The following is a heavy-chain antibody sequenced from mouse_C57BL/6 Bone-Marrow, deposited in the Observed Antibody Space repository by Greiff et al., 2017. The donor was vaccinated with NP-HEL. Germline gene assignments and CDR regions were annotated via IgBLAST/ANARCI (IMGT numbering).Heavy chain of an antibody. V-gene: IGHV5-6*01. D-gene: IGHD1-1*01. CDR1: GFTFSSYG. CDR3: ARRGTTVVSYWYFDV. CDR2: ISSGGSYT. Sequence: VQLKESGGDLVKPGGSLKLSCAASGFTFSSYGMSWVRQTPDKRLEWVATISSGGSYTYYPDSVKGRFTISRDNAKNTLYLQMSSLKSEDTAMYYCARRGTTVVSYWYFDVWGTGTTVTVSS. J-gene: IGHJ1*03.